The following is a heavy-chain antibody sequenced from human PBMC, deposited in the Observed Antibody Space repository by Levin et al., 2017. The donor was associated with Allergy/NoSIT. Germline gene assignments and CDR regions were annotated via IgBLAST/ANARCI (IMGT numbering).Heavy chain of an antibody. CDR2: IYYSGST. CDR1: GGSISSSSYY. CDR3: ARHDGTAYINWFDP. V-gene: IGHV4-39*01. J-gene: IGHJ5*02. D-gene: IGHD1-14*01. Sequence: SQTLSLTCTVSGGSISSSSYYWGWIRQPPGKGLEWIGSIYYSGSTYYNPSLKSRVTISVDTSKNQFSLKLSSVTAADTAVYYCARHDGTAYINWFDPWGQGTLVTVSS.